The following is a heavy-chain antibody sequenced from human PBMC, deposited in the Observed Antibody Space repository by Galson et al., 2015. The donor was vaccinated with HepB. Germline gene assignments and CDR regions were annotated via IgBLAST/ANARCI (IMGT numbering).Heavy chain of an antibody. CDR1: GFTFSSYS. CDR2: ISSSSSYM. D-gene: IGHD3-10*01. V-gene: IGHV3-21*01. J-gene: IGHJ6*03. CDR3: ARELTMVQGATFLSYYMDV. Sequence: SLRLSCAASGFTFSSYSMNWVRQAPGKGLEWVSSISSSSSYMYYADSVKGRFTISRDNAKNSLYLQMNSLRAEDTAVYYCARELTMVQGATFLSYYMDVWGKGTTVTVSS.